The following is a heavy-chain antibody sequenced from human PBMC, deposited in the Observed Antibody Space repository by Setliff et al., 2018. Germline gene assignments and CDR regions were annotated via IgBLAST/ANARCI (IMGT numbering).Heavy chain of an antibody. CDR1: GFSFSNYA. V-gene: IGHV3-21*01. D-gene: IGHD2-15*01. Sequence: GSLRLSCEASGFSFSNYAMNWVRQAPGKGLEWVASFSSRNDYIYHADSVKGRFTISRDNAKNTLYLQMNSLRPEDTAVYYCARTCSGSGCYTGLESWGQGTPVTVSS. CDR3: ARTCSGSGCYTGLES. CDR2: FSSRNDYI. J-gene: IGHJ4*02.